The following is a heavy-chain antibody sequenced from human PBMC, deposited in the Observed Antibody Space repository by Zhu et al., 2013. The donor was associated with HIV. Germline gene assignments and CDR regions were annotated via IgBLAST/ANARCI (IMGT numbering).Heavy chain of an antibody. J-gene: IGHJ6*02. D-gene: IGHD3-10*01. Sequence: QVQLVQSGAEVKKAGASVKVSCKAAGYTFFNYGFTWVRQAPGQGLEWMGWISAYNGDTNFAQKFQGRLAMTTDTSTSTAYMELGSLRSDDTAVYYCARDRGSTEGMDVWGQGDHGHRLL. V-gene: IGHV1-18*01. CDR1: GYTFFNYG. CDR3: ARDRGSTEGMDV. CDR2: ISAYNGDT.